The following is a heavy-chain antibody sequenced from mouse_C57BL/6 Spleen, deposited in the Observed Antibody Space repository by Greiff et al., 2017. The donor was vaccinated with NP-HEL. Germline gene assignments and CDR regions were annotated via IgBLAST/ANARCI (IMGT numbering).Heavy chain of an antibody. V-gene: IGHV1-64*01. J-gene: IGHJ2*01. CDR3: ARYAIYYYGSSYFDY. Sequence: VQLQQPGAELVKPGASVKLSCKASGYTFTSYWMHWVKQRPGQGLEWIGMIHPNSGSTNYNEKFKSKATLTVDKSSSTAYMQLSSLTSEDSAVYYCARYAIYYYGSSYFDYWGQGTTLTVSS. CDR1: GYTFTSYW. D-gene: IGHD1-1*01. CDR2: IHPNSGST.